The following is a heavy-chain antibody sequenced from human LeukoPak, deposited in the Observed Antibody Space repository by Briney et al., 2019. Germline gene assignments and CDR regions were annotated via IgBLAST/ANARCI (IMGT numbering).Heavy chain of an antibody. CDR1: GFTFSSYA. J-gene: IGHJ2*01. Sequence: GRSLRLSRAASGFTFSSYAMHWVRQAPGKGLEWVAVISYDGSNKYYADSVKGRFTISRDNSKNTLYLQMNSLRAEDTAVYYCARVNGRITMIVGYFDLWGRGTLVTVSS. CDR2: ISYDGSNK. D-gene: IGHD3-22*01. V-gene: IGHV3-30*04. CDR3: ARVNGRITMIVGYFDL.